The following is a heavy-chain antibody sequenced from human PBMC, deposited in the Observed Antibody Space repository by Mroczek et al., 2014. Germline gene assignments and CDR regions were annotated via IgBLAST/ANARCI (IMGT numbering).Heavy chain of an antibody. CDR1: GYTFTSYG. Sequence: SGAEVKKPGASVKVSCKASGYTFTSYGISWVRQAPGQGLEWMGWISAYNGNTNYAQKLQGRVTMTTDTSTSTAYMELRSLRSDDTAVYYCARVKGILDYGDNGWFDPWGQGTLVTVSS. CDR3: ARVKGILDYGDNGWFDP. V-gene: IGHV1-18*01. J-gene: IGHJ5*02. D-gene: IGHD4-17*01. CDR2: ISAYNGNT.